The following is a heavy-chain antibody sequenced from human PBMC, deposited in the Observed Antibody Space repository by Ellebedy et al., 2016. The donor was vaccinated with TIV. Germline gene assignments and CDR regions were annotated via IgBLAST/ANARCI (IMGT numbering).Heavy chain of an antibody. CDR1: GFTFSNAW. CDR2: IKSKTDGGTT. D-gene: IGHD5-18*01. V-gene: IGHV3-15*01. CDR3: TRQGAMVTY. J-gene: IGHJ4*02. Sequence: LSLTCAASGFTFSNAWMSWVRQAPGKGLEWVGRIKSKTDGGTTDYAAPVKGRFTISRDDSKSIAYLQMNSLKTEDTAVYYCTRQGAMVTYWGQGTLVTGSS.